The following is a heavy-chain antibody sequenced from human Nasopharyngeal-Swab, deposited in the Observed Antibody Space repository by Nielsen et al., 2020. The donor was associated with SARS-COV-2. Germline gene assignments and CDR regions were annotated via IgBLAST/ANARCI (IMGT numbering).Heavy chain of an antibody. Sequence: GGSLRLSCVASGFSFSDYSMNWVRQAPGKGLEWVSSISSSSSYIYYADSVKGRFTISRDNAKNSLYLQMNSLRAEDTAVYYCARADSSSWYFDYWGQGTLVTVSS. V-gene: IGHV3-21*01. CDR2: ISSSSSYI. J-gene: IGHJ4*02. D-gene: IGHD6-13*01. CDR3: ARADSSSWYFDY. CDR1: GFSFSDYS.